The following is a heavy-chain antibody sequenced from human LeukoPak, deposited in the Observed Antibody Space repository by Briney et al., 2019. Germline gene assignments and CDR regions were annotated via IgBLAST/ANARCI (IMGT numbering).Heavy chain of an antibody. CDR2: ISYDGSNK. D-gene: IGHD3-22*01. CDR1: GFTFSSYA. Sequence: GGSLRLSCAASGFTFSSYAMHWVRQAPGKGLEWVAVISYDGSNKYYADSVKGRFTISRDNSKNTLYLQMNSLRAEDTAVYYCASLGDSSGYYCWGQGTLVTVYS. CDR3: ASLGDSSGYYC. J-gene: IGHJ4*02. V-gene: IGHV3-30-3*01.